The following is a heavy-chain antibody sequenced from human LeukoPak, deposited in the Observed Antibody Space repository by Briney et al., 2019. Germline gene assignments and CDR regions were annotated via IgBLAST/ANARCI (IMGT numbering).Heavy chain of an antibody. CDR2: ISSSSSYI. D-gene: IGHD3-3*01. Sequence: PGGSLRLSCAASGFTFSSYWMSWVRQAPGKGLEWVSSISSSSSYIYYADSVKGRFTISRDNAKNSLCLQMNSLRAEDTAVYYCARDPGWDFWSGYKSGVSDWFDPWGQGTLVTVSS. V-gene: IGHV3-21*01. CDR3: ARDPGWDFWSGYKSGVSDWFDP. CDR1: GFTFSSYW. J-gene: IGHJ5*02.